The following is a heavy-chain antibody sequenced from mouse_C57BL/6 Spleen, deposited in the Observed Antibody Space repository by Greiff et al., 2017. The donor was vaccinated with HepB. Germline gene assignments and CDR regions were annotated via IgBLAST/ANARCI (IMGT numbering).Heavy chain of an antibody. CDR3: ARAITTVVPYYAMDY. V-gene: IGHV8-8*01. J-gene: IGHJ4*01. D-gene: IGHD1-1*01. Sequence: QVTLKVSGPGILQPSQTLSLTCSFSGFSLSTFGMGVCWIRQPSGKGLEWLAHIWLDDDKYYNPALKSRLTIAKDTSQNQVFLKIANVDTADTSTYYCARAITTVVPYYAMDYWGQGTSVTVSS. CDR2: IWLDDDK. CDR1: GFSLSTFGMG.